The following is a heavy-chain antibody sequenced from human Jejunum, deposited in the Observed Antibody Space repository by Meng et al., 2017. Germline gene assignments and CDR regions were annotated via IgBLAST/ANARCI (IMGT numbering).Heavy chain of an antibody. CDR1: GFTFRTYA. CDR2: ISGRDDST. V-gene: IGHV3-23*01. Sequence: GESLKISCAASGFTFRTYAMSWVRQAPGKGMEWVSVISGRDDSTNYADSVKGRFTISRDNSKSALYLQMNNLRAEDTAVYYCAKGGHLDDWGQGTLVTVSS. CDR3: AKGGHLDD. J-gene: IGHJ4*02. D-gene: IGHD6-25*01.